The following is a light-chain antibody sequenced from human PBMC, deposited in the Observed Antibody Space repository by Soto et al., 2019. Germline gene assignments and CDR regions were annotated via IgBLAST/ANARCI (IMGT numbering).Light chain of an antibody. CDR1: QSVGNN. V-gene: IGKV3-15*01. CDR2: GAS. J-gene: IGKJ5*01. CDR3: QQYNNWPSIT. Sequence: EIVLTHSPATLSFSPLEMATLSFSSSQSVGNNLAWYQQKPGQAPGLLIYGASTRATGIPARFSGSGSGTECTLTISSLQSEDFAVYYCQQYNNWPSITFGQGTRLEIK.